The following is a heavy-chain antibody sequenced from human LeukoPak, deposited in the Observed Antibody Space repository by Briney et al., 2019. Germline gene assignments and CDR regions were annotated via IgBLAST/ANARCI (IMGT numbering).Heavy chain of an antibody. CDR3: AKAPGQQLGL. CDR2: IRYDGSNK. V-gene: IGHV3-30*02. Sequence: GGSLRLSCAASGFTFSSYWMHWVRQAPGKGLEWVAFIRYDGSNKYYADSVKGRFTISRDNSKNTLYLQMNSLRAEDTAVYYCAKAPGQQLGLWGQGTLVTVSS. CDR1: GFTFSSYW. D-gene: IGHD6-13*01. J-gene: IGHJ4*02.